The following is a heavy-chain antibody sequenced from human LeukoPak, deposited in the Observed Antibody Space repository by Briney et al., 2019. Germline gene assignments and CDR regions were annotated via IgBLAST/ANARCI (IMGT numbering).Heavy chain of an antibody. CDR1: GFMFDEYA. J-gene: IGHJ4*02. V-gene: IGHV3-9*01. D-gene: IGHD2-15*01. CDR3: AREGIFD. Sequence: GGSLRLSCAASGFMFDEYAMHWVRQVPGKGLEWVSGISRNSDDIGYADSVKGRFTISRDNAKNSLYLQMNSLRAEDTAVYYCAREGIFDWGQGTLVTVSS. CDR2: ISRNSDDI.